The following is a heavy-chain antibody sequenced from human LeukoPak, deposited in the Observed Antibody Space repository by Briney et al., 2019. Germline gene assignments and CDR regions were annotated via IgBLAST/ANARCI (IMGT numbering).Heavy chain of an antibody. CDR3: ARGRPYSGGYHLDY. CDR2: IYYSGST. Sequence: SETLFLTCTVSGDSTSSDRYYGGWVRQPPGKGLEWIGNIYYSGSTYYNPSLKSRVTMSVDTSKNQFFLKLNSVTAADTAVYYCARGRPYSGGYHLDYWGQGTLVTVSA. J-gene: IGHJ4*02. V-gene: IGHV4-39*01. D-gene: IGHD1-26*01. CDR1: GDSTSSDRYY.